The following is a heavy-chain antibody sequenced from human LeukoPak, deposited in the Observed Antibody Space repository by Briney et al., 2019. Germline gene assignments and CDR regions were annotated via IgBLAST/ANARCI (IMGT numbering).Heavy chain of an antibody. J-gene: IGHJ6*02. CDR2: IYYSGST. Sequence: SETLSLTCTVSGDSISDYYWSWIRQPPGKGLEWIGYIYYSGSTNYNPSLKSRVTISLDMSKNQFSLKLSSVTAADTAVFYCARLDGGNFGLYCMDVWGQGTTVTVSS. CDR1: GDSISDYY. CDR3: ARLDGGNFGLYCMDV. D-gene: IGHD4-23*01. V-gene: IGHV4-59*13.